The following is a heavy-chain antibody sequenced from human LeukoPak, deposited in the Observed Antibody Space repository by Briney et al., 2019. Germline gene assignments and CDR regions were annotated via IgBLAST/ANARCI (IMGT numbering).Heavy chain of an antibody. V-gene: IGHV1-2*02. CDR3: ARARPLRLGELSLWVY. J-gene: IGHJ4*02. CDR2: INPNSGGT. D-gene: IGHD3-16*02. Sequence: GASVKVSCKASGYTFTGYYMHWVRQAPGQGLEWMGWINPNSGGTNYAQKFQGRVTMTRDTSISTAYMELSRLRSDDTAVYYCARARPLRLGELSLWVYWGQGTLVTVSS. CDR1: GYTFTGYY.